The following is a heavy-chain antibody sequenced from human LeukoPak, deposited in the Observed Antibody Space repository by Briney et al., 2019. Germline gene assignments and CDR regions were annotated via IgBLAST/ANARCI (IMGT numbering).Heavy chain of an antibody. J-gene: IGHJ4*02. Sequence: RTGGSLRLSCAASGFTFSSYWMSWVRQAPGKGLEWVANIKQDGSEKYYVDSVKGRFTISRDNAKNSLYLQMNSLRAEDTAVYYCARESFRYYDYVWGSYPDWGQGTLVTVSS. D-gene: IGHD3-16*02. CDR1: GFTFSSYW. CDR3: ARESFRYYDYVWGSYPD. V-gene: IGHV3-7*01. CDR2: IKQDGSEK.